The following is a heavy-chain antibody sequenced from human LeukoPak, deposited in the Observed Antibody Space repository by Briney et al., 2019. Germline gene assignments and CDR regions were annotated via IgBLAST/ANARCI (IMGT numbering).Heavy chain of an antibody. Sequence: ASVKVSCKASGGTFSSYAISWVRQAPGQELEWMGGIIPIFGTANYAQKFQGRVTITADKSTSTAYMELSSLRSEGTAVYYCASLQDYDFWSGYPYYYYYMDVWGKGTTVTVSS. D-gene: IGHD3-3*01. CDR1: GGTFSSYA. J-gene: IGHJ6*03. CDR3: ASLQDYDFWSGYPYYYYYMDV. V-gene: IGHV1-69*06. CDR2: IIPIFGTA.